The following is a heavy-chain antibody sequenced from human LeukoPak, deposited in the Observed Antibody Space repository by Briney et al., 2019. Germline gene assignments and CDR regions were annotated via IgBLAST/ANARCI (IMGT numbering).Heavy chain of an antibody. CDR1: GGSFSGYY. CDR2: INHSGST. D-gene: IGHD2-21*02. CDR3: ARAQWIVVVTAIRHDAFDI. V-gene: IGHV4-34*01. Sequence: SETLSITCAVYGGSFSGYYWSWIRQPPGKGLEWIGEINHSGSTNYNPSLKSRVTISVDTSKNQFSLKLSSVTAADTAVYYCARAQWIVVVTAIRHDAFDIWGQGTMVTVSS. J-gene: IGHJ3*02.